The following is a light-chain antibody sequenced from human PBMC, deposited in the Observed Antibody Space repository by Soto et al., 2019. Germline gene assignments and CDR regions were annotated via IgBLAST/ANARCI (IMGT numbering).Light chain of an antibody. CDR3: QSYDSSLSGYYV. CDR1: SSNIGAGYD. CDR2: GNS. V-gene: IGLV1-40*01. J-gene: IGLJ1*01. Sequence: QSVLPQPPSVSGAPGQMVTISCTGSSSNIGAGYDVHWYQQLPGTAPKLLIYGNSNRPSGVPDRFSGSKSGTSASLAITGLQAEDEADYYCQSYDSSLSGYYVFGTGTKVTVL.